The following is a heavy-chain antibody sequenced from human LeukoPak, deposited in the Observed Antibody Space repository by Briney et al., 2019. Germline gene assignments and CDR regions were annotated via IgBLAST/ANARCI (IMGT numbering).Heavy chain of an antibody. CDR1: EFTFSSSFSSYG. Sequence: GGSLRLSCAASEFTFSSSFSSYGMHWVRQAPGKGLEWVAVIWYDGSNTYYADSVKGRFTISRDNAKNSLYLQMNSLRAEDTAVYYCARPYLYHFDYWGQGTLVTVSS. CDR3: ARPYLYHFDY. CDR2: IWYDGSNT. J-gene: IGHJ4*02. V-gene: IGHV3-33*01. D-gene: IGHD3-16*01.